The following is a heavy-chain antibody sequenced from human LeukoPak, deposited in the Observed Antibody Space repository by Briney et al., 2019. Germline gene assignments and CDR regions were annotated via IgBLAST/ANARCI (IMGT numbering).Heavy chain of an antibody. Sequence: HPSETLSLTCSVSGDSIIGYYWGWIRQPPGKGLEWIGNIYYTGSTYYNPSLKSRVTISVDTSKNQFSLKVSSVTAADTAVYYCAIGPVELATTWGQGTLVTVSS. CDR1: GDSIIGYY. J-gene: IGHJ5*02. D-gene: IGHD5-24*01. V-gene: IGHV4-39*07. CDR3: AIGPVELATT. CDR2: IYYTGST.